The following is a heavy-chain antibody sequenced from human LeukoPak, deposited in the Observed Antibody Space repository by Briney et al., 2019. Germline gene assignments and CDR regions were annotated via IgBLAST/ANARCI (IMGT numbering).Heavy chain of an antibody. V-gene: IGHV4-34*01. D-gene: IGHD6-19*01. J-gene: IGHJ6*03. Sequence: SETLSLTCAVYGGSFSGYYWSWIRQPPGEGLEWIGEINHSGSTNYNPSLKSRVTISVDTSKNQFSLKLSSVTAADTAVYYCASGFLRYSSGWLGGYYYYYMDVWGKGTTVTVSS. CDR1: GGSFSGYY. CDR2: INHSGST. CDR3: ASGFLRYSSGWLGGYYYYYMDV.